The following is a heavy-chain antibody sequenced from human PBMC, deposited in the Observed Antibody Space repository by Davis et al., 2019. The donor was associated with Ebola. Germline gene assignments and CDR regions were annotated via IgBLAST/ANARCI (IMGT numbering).Heavy chain of an antibody. D-gene: IGHD6-19*01. Sequence: SETLSLTCTVSGCSISSYYWSWIRQPPGKGLEWIGYIYYSGSTNYNPSPKTRVIISVDTSKNQLSLKLSSVTAADTAVYYCAGGGAVAGPWGQGTLVTVSS. CDR2: IYYSGST. J-gene: IGHJ5*02. CDR3: AGGGAVAGP. V-gene: IGHV4-59*12. CDR1: GCSISSYY.